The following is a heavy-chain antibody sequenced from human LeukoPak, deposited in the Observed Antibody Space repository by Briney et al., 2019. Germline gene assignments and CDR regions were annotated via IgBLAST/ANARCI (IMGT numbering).Heavy chain of an antibody. CDR1: GFTFSNYW. CDR2: IKYYGSEK. Sequence: PGGSLRLSCAASGFTFSNYWMSWVRQAPGKGLEWVANIKYYGSEKYYADSVRGRFTISRDNAKNSLYLQMNSLRAEDTAVYYWASTLPAVHFVYWGQGTLVTVSS. CDR3: ASTLPAVHFVY. J-gene: IGHJ4*02. V-gene: IGHV3-7*01. D-gene: IGHD3-10*01.